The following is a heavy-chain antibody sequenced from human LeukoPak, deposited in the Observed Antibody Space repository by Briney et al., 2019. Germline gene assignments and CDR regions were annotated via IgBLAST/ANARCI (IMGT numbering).Heavy chain of an antibody. CDR3: GTSDSGSIFGVVISF. D-gene: IGHD3-3*02. J-gene: IGHJ4*02. V-gene: IGHV4-38-2*01. CDR2: LSDGGTP. Sequence: PSETLSLTCDVSGYSISSGHYWGWIRQPPGKGLEWIGSLSDGGTPDYNPSLKSRVPMSIDTSKNQFSLRLRSLTAADTAIYYCGTSDSGSIFGVVISFWGQGTLVTVSS. CDR1: GYSISSGHY.